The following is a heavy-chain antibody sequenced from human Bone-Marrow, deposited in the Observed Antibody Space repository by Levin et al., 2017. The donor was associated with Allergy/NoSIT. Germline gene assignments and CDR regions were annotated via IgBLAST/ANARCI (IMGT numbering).Heavy chain of an antibody. CDR2: INPSGGGT. Sequence: GESLKISCKASGYTFTSHHIHWVRQAPGQGLEWMGIINPSGGGTGYAQKFQGRVTMTRDTSTSTVYMELSSLSSEDTAVYYCARDTEEGASSRVFYTWFDPWGQGTLVTVSS. J-gene: IGHJ5*02. CDR1: GYTFTSHH. CDR3: ARDTEEGASSRVFYTWFDP. D-gene: IGHD1-26*01. V-gene: IGHV1-46*01.